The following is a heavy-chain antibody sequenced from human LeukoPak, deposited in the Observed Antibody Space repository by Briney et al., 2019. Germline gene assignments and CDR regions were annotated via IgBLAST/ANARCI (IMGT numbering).Heavy chain of an antibody. CDR2: INEHGSIT. V-gene: IGHV3-74*01. J-gene: IGHJ4*02. Sequence: GGSLRLSCAAPGFTFSSYWMHWVRQVPGKGLVWVARINEHGSITDYADSVKDRFAVSRDNAWNTLYLQMNSLRAEDTAVYYCAREVAGSGSLWGQGTLVTVSS. CDR3: AREVAGSGSL. D-gene: IGHD3-10*01. CDR1: GFTFSSYW.